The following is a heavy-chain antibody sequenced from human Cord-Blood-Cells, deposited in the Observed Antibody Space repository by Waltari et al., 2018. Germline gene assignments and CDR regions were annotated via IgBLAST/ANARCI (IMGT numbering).Heavy chain of an antibody. J-gene: IGHJ4*02. CDR1: GFTFSNAW. V-gene: IGHV3-15*01. CDR2: IKSKTDGGTT. Sequence: EVQLVESGGGLVKPGGSLRLSCAASGFTFSNAWMSWFRQAPGKGLEWVGRIKSKTDGGTTDYAAPVKGRFTISRDDSKNTLYLQMNSLKTEDTAVYYCTTDGYDSSGYSYWGQGTLVTVSS. D-gene: IGHD3-22*01. CDR3: TTDGYDSSGYSY.